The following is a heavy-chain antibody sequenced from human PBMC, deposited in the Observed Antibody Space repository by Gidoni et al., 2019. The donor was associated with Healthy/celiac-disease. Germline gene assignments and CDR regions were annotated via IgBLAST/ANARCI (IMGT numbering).Heavy chain of an antibody. D-gene: IGHD3-10*01. V-gene: IGHV4-39*07. J-gene: IGHJ4*02. Sequence: QLQLQESGPGLVKPSETLSLTCTVSGGSISSSSYYWGWIRQPPGKGLEWIGSIYYSGSTYYNPSLKSRVTISVDTSKNQFSLKLSSVTAADTAVYYCARDRLGVLWFGEPEYYFDYWGQGTLVTVSS. CDR1: GGSISSSSYY. CDR3: ARDRLGVLWFGEPEYYFDY. CDR2: IYYSGST.